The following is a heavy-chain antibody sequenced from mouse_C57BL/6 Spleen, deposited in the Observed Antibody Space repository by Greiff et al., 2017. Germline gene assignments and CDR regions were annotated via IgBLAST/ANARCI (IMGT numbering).Heavy chain of an antibody. CDR3: ARWNYGSSWFAY. D-gene: IGHD1-1*01. J-gene: IGHJ3*01. CDR1: GYTFTGYW. Sequence: QVQLQQPGAELVKPGASVKMSCKASGYTFTGYWITWVKQRPGQGLEWIGDIYPGSGSTNYNEQFKSKATLTIDTSSSTASMQLSSLTSEDSAVYYCARWNYGSSWFAYWGQGTLVTVSA. V-gene: IGHV1-55*01. CDR2: IYPGSGST.